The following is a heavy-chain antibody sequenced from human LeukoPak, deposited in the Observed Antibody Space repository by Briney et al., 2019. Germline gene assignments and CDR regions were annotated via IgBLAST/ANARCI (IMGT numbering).Heavy chain of an antibody. CDR1: GYTFTGYY. V-gene: IGHV1-8*02. CDR2: MNPNSGNT. D-gene: IGHD4-23*01. CDR3: ARGLRATVVNFY. J-gene: IGHJ4*02. Sequence: ASVKVSCKASGYTFTGYYMHWVRQATGQGLEWMGWMNPNSGNTGYAQKFQGRVTMTRNTSISTAYMELSSLRSEDTAVYYCARGLRATVVNFYWGQGTLVTVSS.